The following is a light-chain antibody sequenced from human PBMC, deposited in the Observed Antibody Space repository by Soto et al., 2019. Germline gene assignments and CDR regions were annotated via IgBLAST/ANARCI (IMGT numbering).Light chain of an antibody. CDR3: QKYYNLPIT. V-gene: IGKV1-5*03. J-gene: IGKJ5*01. Sequence: IPLTQSPSSLSASVGDRITITCRASQTISSWLASYHQKPGKAPKLLIYKASSLESAVPPRFSGSGSATDFTAPISSLQHEDFATYSCQKYYNLPITFGQGTRLEIK. CDR1: QTISSW. CDR2: KAS.